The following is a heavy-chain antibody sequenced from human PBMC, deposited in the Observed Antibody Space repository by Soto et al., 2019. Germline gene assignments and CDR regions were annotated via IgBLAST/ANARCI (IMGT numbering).Heavy chain of an antibody. J-gene: IGHJ4*02. Sequence: ASVKVSCKASGYTFSSYAMHWVCQALGQRLEWMGWINAGYGNTKSSQKFQDRVTISRDTSASTAYMELTSLRSEDTAVYYCARDTGDGTFDFWGQGTLVTVSS. D-gene: IGHD7-27*01. V-gene: IGHV1-3*01. CDR3: ARDTGDGTFDF. CDR1: GYTFSSYA. CDR2: INAGYGNT.